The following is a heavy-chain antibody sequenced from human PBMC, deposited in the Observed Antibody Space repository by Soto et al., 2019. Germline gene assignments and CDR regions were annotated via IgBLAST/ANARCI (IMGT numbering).Heavy chain of an antibody. CDR1: GGSIGTGDYH. J-gene: IGHJ5*02. CDR2: THYTGNA. CDR3: ARGSNRNWFGP. V-gene: IGHV4-30-4*01. Sequence: SETLSLTCTVSGGSIGTGDYHWIWIRQPPGKGREWIAYTHYTGNAYYRPSLRSRLLLSVDTSKNQFSLKLSSVTAADTAVYYCARGSNRNWFGPWGQGTLVTVSS.